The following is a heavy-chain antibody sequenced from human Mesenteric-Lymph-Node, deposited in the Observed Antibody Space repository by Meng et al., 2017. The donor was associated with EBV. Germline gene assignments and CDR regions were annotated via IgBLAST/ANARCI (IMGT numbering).Heavy chain of an antibody. V-gene: IGHV3-21*01. J-gene: IGHJ4*02. Sequence: EVQLVESGGGLVKPGGSLSRSCAASGFTFSSYSMNWVRQAPGKGLEWVSSISSSSIYIYYADSVKGRFTISRDNAKNSLYLQMNSLRAEDTAVYYCAREGQSSGVGYFDYWGQGPLVTVAS. CDR2: ISSSSIYI. D-gene: IGHD3-3*01. CDR1: GFTFSSYS. CDR3: AREGQSSGVGYFDY.